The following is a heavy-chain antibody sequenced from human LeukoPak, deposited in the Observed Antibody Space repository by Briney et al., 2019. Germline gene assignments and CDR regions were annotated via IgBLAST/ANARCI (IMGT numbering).Heavy chain of an antibody. CDR1: GYTFTGYY. D-gene: IGHD5-12*01. J-gene: IGHJ4*02. CDR2: INPNSGGT. CDR3: TRGVHSGYDSNFDY. Sequence: ASVKVSCKASGYTFTGYYMHWVRQAPGQGLEWMGWINPNSGGTNYAQKFQGWVTMTRDTSISTAYMELSRLRSDDTAVYYCTRGVHSGYDSNFDYWGQGTLVTVSS. V-gene: IGHV1-2*04.